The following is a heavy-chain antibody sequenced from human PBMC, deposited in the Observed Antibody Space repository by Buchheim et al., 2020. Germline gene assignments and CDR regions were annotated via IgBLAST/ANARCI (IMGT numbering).Heavy chain of an antibody. CDR1: GGSISSSSYY. D-gene: IGHD2-2*01. J-gene: IGHJ5*02. CDR2: IHYSGST. Sequence: QLQLQESGPGLVKPSETLSLTCTVPGGSISSSSYYWGWIRQPPGKGLEWIGSIHYSGSTYYNPSLKSRVPIPVNKSKNQFPLKLSSVTAADTAVYYCAGVLIVVVPAAMRVWFYPWGQGTL. V-gene: IGHV4-39*01. CDR3: AGVLIVVVPAAMRVWFYP.